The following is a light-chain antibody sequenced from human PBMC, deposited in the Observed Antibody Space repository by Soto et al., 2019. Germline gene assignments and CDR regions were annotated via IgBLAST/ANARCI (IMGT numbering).Light chain of an antibody. J-gene: IGLJ2*01. Sequence: QSALTQPPSASGSPGQSVTISCTGTSSDVGGYNYVSWYQQHPGKAPKLMIYEVSKRPSVVPDRFSGSKSGNTASLTASGLQTEDEADYYCSSYAGSYTVVFGGGTKVTVL. CDR2: EVS. CDR3: SSYAGSYTVV. CDR1: SSDVGGYNY. V-gene: IGLV2-8*01.